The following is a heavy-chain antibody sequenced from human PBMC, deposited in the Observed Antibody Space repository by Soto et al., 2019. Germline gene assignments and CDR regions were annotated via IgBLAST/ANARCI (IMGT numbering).Heavy chain of an antibody. CDR2: MNPNSGNT. J-gene: IGHJ4*02. Sequence: VKVSCKASGYTFTSYDINWVRQATGQGLEWMGWMNPNSGNTGYAQKFQGRVTMTRNTSISTAYMELSSLRSEDTAVYYCAIGYCSGGSCYEEGFFDYWGQGTLVTVSS. CDR3: AIGYCSGGSCYEEGFFDY. D-gene: IGHD2-15*01. CDR1: GYTFTSYD. V-gene: IGHV1-8*01.